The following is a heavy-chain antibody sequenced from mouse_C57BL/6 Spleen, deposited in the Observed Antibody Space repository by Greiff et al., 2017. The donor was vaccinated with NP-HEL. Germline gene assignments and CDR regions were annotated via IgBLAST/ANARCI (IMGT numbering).Heavy chain of an antibody. V-gene: IGHV2-2*01. CDR1: GFSLTSYG. Sequence: QVQLKQSGPGLVQPSQSLSITCTVSGFSLTSYGVHWVRQSPGKGLEWLGVIWSGGSTDYNAAFISRLSISKDNSKRQVFFKMNSLQADDTAIYYCARNFGGLRTLYYFDYWGQGTTLTVSS. CDR3: ARNFGGLRTLYYFDY. J-gene: IGHJ2*01. CDR2: IWSGGST. D-gene: IGHD2-2*01.